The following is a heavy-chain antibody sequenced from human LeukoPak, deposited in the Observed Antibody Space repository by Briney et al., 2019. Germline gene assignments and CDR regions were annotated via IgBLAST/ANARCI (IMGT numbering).Heavy chain of an antibody. CDR2: IYYSGST. CDR1: GGSISSGGYY. CDR3: ARAKDYGDYEEFDY. V-gene: IGHV4-31*03. J-gene: IGHJ4*02. Sequence: PSETLSLTCTVSGGSISSGGYYWSWIRQHPGKGLEWIGYIYYSGSTYYNPSLKSRVTISVDTSKNQFSLKLSSVTAADTAVYYCARAKDYGDYEEFDYWGQGTLVTVSS. D-gene: IGHD4-17*01.